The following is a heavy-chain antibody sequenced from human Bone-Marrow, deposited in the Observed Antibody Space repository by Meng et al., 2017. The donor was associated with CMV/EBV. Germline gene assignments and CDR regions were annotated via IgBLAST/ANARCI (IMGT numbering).Heavy chain of an antibody. CDR3: AKGQTADY. V-gene: IGHV3-30*02. CDR2: IRHDGNYI. Sequence: GGSLRLSCTASGFTFSSYGMHWVRQTPGKGLEWVIFIRHDGNYIFDAASVKGRFTVSRDNSKNTLFLQMNSLRPEDTGIYYCAKGQTADYWGQGTRVTGSS. CDR1: GFTFSSYG. J-gene: IGHJ4*02.